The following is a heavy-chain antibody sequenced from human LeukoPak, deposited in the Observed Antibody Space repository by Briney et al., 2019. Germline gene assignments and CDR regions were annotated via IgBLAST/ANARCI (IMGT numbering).Heavy chain of an antibody. D-gene: IGHD2/OR15-2a*01. CDR1: GFTFSSYS. J-gene: IGHJ4*02. CDR2: ISSSSTYI. CDR3: ARDPNLPVILGGAWGVDY. Sequence: GGSLRLSCAASGFTFSSYSMNWVRQAPGKGLEWVSSISSSSTYIYYADSVKGRFTISRDNAKNSLYLQMNSLRAEDTAVYYCARDPNLPVILGGAWGVDYWGQGTPVTVSS. V-gene: IGHV3-21*01.